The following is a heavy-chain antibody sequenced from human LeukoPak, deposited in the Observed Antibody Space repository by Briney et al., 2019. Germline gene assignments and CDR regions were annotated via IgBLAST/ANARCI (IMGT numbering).Heavy chain of an antibody. J-gene: IGHJ3*02. Sequence: GGSLRLSCAASGFTVSSNYMNWVRQAPGKGLEWVSVIHTGGSTYYADSVKGRFTISRDNSKNTLYLQMNSLRAEDPAVYYCARELKTAFDIWGQGTKVSVSS. CDR3: ARELKTAFDI. V-gene: IGHV3-53*01. CDR2: IHTGGST. CDR1: GFTVSSNY.